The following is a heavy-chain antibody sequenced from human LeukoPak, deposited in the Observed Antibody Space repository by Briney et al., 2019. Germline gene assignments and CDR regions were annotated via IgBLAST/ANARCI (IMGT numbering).Heavy chain of an antibody. D-gene: IGHD5-18*01. J-gene: IGHJ4*02. Sequence: GGSLGLSCAASGFTFSSYSMNWVRQAPGKGLEWVSSISSSSSYIYYADSVKGRFTISRDNAKNSLYLQMNSLRAEDTAVYYCARDFRGYSYGCPYFDYWGQGTLVTVSS. CDR1: GFTFSSYS. CDR3: ARDFRGYSYGCPYFDY. CDR2: ISSSSSYI. V-gene: IGHV3-21*01.